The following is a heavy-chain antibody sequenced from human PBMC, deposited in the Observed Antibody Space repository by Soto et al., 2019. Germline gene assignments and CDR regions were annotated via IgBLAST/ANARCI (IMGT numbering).Heavy chain of an antibody. CDR3: ARMDTTVTQDGVDWYFDL. Sequence: QVTLKESGPVLVKPTETLTLTCTVSGFSLSNARMGVSWIRQPPGKALEWLAHIFSNDEKSYSTSLKSRLTISTETSKSQVVLTMTNMDPVDTATYYCARMDTTVTQDGVDWYFDLWGRGTLVTVSS. CDR2: IFSNDEK. D-gene: IGHD4-17*01. J-gene: IGHJ2*01. CDR1: GFSLSNARMG. V-gene: IGHV2-26*01.